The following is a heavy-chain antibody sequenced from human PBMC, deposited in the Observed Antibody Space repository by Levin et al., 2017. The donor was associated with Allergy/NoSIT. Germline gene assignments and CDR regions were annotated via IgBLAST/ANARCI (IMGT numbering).Heavy chain of an antibody. V-gene: IGHV4-34*01. Sequence: SETLSLTCAVYGGSFSDYYWTWIRQPPGKGLEWIGEVNYSGTTNYSPSLRSRLTISRDTSKNQFSLKLTSVTTADTALYSCARGTFGGYINYWGQGALVSVSS. CDR2: VNYSGTT. D-gene: IGHD2-15*01. CDR3: ARGTFGGYINY. CDR1: GGSFSDYY. J-gene: IGHJ4*02.